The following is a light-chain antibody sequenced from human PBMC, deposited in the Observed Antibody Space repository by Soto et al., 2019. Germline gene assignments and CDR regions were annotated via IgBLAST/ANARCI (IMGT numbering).Light chain of an antibody. J-gene: IGKJ5*01. Sequence: DIQMTQSPSSLSASIGDRITITCRASQSISSHLYWFQQKPGQAPKLLFYAASSLQSGVPSRFSGSGSGTDFTLTISSLQPEDFATYYCQQSYSNSITFGQGTRLEIK. CDR2: AAS. V-gene: IGKV1-39*01. CDR1: QSISSH. CDR3: QQSYSNSIT.